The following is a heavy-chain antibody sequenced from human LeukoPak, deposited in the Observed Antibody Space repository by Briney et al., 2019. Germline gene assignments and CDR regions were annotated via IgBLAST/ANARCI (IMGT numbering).Heavy chain of an antibody. CDR2: INSDGSST. J-gene: IGHJ4*02. CDR3: ARNSLSSIAARREVSGAIDY. Sequence: GGSLRLSCVASGFTFSSYWMYWVRQAPGKGLVWVSRINSDGSSTSYADSVKGRLTISRDNAKNTLYLQVNSLRAEDTGFYYCARNSLSSIAARREVSGAIDYWGQGTLVTVSS. CDR1: GFTFSSYW. D-gene: IGHD6-6*01. V-gene: IGHV3-74*01.